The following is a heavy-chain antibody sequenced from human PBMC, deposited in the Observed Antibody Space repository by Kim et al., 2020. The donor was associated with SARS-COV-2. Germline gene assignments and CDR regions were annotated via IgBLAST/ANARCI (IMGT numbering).Heavy chain of an antibody. CDR3: ARELGIGGDY. D-gene: IGHD6-13*01. Sequence: STYYNPSLKSRVTISVDTSKNQFSLKLSSVTAADTAVYYCARELGIGGDYWGQGTLVTVSS. CDR2: ST. V-gene: IGHV4-39*07. J-gene: IGHJ4*02.